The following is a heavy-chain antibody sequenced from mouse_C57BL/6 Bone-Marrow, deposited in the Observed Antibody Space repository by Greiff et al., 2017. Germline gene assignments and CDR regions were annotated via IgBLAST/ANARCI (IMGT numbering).Heavy chain of an antibody. J-gene: IGHJ2*01. Sequence: VQVVESGGDLVKPGGSLKLSCAASGFTFSSYGMSWVRQTPDKRLEWVATISSGGSYTYYPDSVKGRFTISRDNAKNTPYLQMSSLKSEDTAMYYCARPYYSPCDCWGKGTTLTVSS. CDR2: ISSGGSYT. V-gene: IGHV5-6*01. D-gene: IGHD2-12*01. CDR1: GFTFSSYG. CDR3: ARPYYSPCDC.